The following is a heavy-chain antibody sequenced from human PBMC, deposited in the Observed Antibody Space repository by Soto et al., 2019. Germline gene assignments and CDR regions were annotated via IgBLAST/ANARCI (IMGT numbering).Heavy chain of an antibody. CDR1: GYTFTNYA. CDR3: ARDQGIPYVGGDCYSDWYFDL. Sequence: ASVKVSCKASGYTFTNYAIHWVRQAPGQRLEWMGWLNPGNGNTKYPQKFQGRVTITRDTSASTAYMFLSSLRSEDTAVYYCARDQGIPYVGGDCYSDWYFDLWGRGTLVTVSS. CDR2: LNPGNGNT. V-gene: IGHV1-3*01. D-gene: IGHD2-21*01. J-gene: IGHJ2*01.